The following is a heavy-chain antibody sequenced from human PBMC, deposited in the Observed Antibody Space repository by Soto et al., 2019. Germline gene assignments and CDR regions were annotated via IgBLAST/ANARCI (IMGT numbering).Heavy chain of an antibody. CDR2: IWYDGSNK. D-gene: IGHD2-2*01. J-gene: IGHJ6*03. CDR1: EFGFSSYG. CDR3: AITGIVPTAHEDYYYYPLDV. V-gene: IGHV3-33*01. Sequence: GGSLILSCEVSEFGFSSYGMHWVRQAPGKGREWVALIWYDGSNKYYADSVKGRFTISRDNSRSTLFLEMSSLRVEDTAVYYCAITGIVPTAHEDYYYYPLDVWGKGTTVTVSS.